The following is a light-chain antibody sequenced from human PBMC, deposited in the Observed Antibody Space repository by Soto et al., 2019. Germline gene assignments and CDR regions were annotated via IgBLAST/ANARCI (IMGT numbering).Light chain of an antibody. CDR2: AAS. Sequence: DIQMTQSPSSLSSSVGDRVTITCRASQSISSYLNWYQQKPGKAPKLLIYAASSLQSGVPSRFSGSGSGTVFLLTISRLQPEDFATYYCQQSYSTPRTFGQGTKLEIK. CDR1: QSISSY. J-gene: IGKJ2*01. CDR3: QQSYSTPRT. V-gene: IGKV1-39*01.